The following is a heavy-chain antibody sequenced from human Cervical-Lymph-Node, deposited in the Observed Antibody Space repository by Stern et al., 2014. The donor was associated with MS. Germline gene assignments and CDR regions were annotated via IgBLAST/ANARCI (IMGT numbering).Heavy chain of an antibody. D-gene: IGHD4-17*01. CDR3: ATRGSTVTMIGMDV. Sequence: VQLVQSGAEVKKPGSSVKVSCKTSGDTFSSHGITWVRPAPGQGLEWMGGIIAIIGTANYAQKFQGRFTITADEASSTAYMELNTLRSEDTAVYYCATRGSTVTMIGMDVWGQGTTVIVSS. J-gene: IGHJ6*01. CDR2: IIAIIGTA. CDR1: GDTFSSHG. V-gene: IGHV1-69*01.